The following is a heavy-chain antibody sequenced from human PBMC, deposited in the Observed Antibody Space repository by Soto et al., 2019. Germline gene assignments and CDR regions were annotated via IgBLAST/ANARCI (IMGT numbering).Heavy chain of an antibody. CDR2: ISIDGRST. J-gene: IGHJ6*02. V-gene: IGHV3-74*01. D-gene: IGHD5-12*01. CDR1: GFTFSSYW. Sequence: PGGSLRLSCAASGFTFSSYWMFWVRQAPGKGLVWVSVISIDGRSTNYADSVKGRFTISRDNSKNTLYLQMNSLRAEDTAVYYCARDYYRFNSGYGFSMDVWGQGTTVTVSS. CDR3: ARDYYRFNSGYGFSMDV.